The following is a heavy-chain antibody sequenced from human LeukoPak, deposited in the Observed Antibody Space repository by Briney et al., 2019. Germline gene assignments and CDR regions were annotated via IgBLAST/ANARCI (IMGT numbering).Heavy chain of an antibody. V-gene: IGHV3-74*01. CDR3: ARRYCSSTSCTLDY. CDR2: VSGDGSIT. Sequence: GGSLRLSCAASGFTYSSNWMHWVRQAPGKGLVWVSRVSGDGSITYYADSVKGRFTMSRDNAKNTLYLQINSLRVEDTAVYYCARRYCSSTSCTLDYWGQGTLVTVSS. D-gene: IGHD2-2*01. CDR1: GFTYSSNW. J-gene: IGHJ4*02.